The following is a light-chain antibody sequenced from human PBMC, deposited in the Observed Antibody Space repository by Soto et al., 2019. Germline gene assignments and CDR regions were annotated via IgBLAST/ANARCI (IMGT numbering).Light chain of an antibody. CDR2: GAS. J-gene: IGKJ3*01. Sequence: EIVLTQSPGTLSLSPGERATLSCRASQSVSSSYLAWYQQKPGQAPRLLIYGASSRATGIPDRFSGSGAGTDFTLTISKLEPEDFAVYYGQQYGSSPFPFCPGTKVDIK. V-gene: IGKV3-20*01. CDR1: QSVSSSY. CDR3: QQYGSSPFP.